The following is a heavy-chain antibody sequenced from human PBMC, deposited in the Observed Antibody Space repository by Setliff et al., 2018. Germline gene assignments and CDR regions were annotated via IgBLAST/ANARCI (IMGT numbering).Heavy chain of an antibody. CDR3: AISTLSICTGGNCPNAFDV. J-gene: IGHJ3*01. CDR2: ISSYNGHT. V-gene: IGHV1-18*01. D-gene: IGHD2-8*02. Sequence: ASVKVSCKSSGYIFRSYGLSWVRQAPGQGLEWMGWISSYNGHTNYAPRVQGRVTMTTDTSSGTASMELRSLRSDDTAIYYCAISTLSICTGGNCPNAFDVWGQGTVVTVSS. CDR1: GYIFRSYG.